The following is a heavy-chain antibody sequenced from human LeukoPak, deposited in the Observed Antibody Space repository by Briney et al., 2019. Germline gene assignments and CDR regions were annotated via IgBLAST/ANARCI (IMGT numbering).Heavy chain of an antibody. V-gene: IGHV3-21*01. CDR2: ITTSDGNT. CDR3: ARGPDYGDYLD. J-gene: IGHJ4*02. Sequence: GGSLRLSCAASGFTFSSYTMSWVRQAPGKGLEWVSTITTSDGNTYYADSVKGRFTISRDNAKNSLYLQMNSLRAEDTAVYYCARGPDYGDYLDWGQGTLVTVSS. D-gene: IGHD4-17*01. CDR1: GFTFSSYT.